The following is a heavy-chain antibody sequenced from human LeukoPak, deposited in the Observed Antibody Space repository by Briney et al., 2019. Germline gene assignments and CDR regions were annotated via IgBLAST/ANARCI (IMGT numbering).Heavy chain of an antibody. CDR3: AGGLRSGQSTGESAFDI. CDR2: INPNSGGT. CDR1: GYTFTDYY. Sequence: ASVTVSCMASGYTFTDYYMYWVRQAPGQGLEWMGWINPNSGGTNYAQKFQGRVTMTRDTSISTAYMELSRLRSDDTAVYYCAGGLRSGQSTGESAFDIWGQGTMVTVSS. D-gene: IGHD3-10*02. V-gene: IGHV1-2*02. J-gene: IGHJ3*02.